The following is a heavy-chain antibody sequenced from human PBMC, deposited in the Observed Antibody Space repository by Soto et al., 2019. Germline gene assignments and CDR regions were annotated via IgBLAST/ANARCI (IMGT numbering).Heavy chain of an antibody. CDR1: GYTFTSYG. CDR3: ARDRGSYALDY. V-gene: IGHV1-18*01. J-gene: IGHJ4*02. CDR2: ISAYTGNT. D-gene: IGHD1-26*01. Sequence: QVQLVQSGAEVKKPGASVKVSCKASGYTFTSYGISWVRQAPGQGLEWMGWISAYTGNTNYAQKLQGRVTMTTDPATSTAYMELRSVRSDDTAVYYCARDRGSYALDYWGQGTLVTVSS.